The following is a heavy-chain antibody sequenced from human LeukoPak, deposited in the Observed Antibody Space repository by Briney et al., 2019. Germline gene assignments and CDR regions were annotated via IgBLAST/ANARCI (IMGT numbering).Heavy chain of an antibody. V-gene: IGHV4-4*02. J-gene: IGHJ4*02. CDR2: IYHSGST. D-gene: IGHD3-9*01. CDR3: ARGVRYILTGYAFDY. CDR1: GGSISSSNW. Sequence: SETLSLTCAVSGGSISSSNWWSWVRQPPGKGLEWIGEIYHSGSTNYNPSLKSRVTISVDKSKNQFSLKLSSVTAADTAVYYCARGVRYILTGYAFDYWGQGTLVTVSS.